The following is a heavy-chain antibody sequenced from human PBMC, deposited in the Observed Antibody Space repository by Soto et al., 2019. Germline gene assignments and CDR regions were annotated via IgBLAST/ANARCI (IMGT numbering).Heavy chain of an antibody. CDR3: ARGPRDTYYDILTGYYSGYYYYYMDV. CDR1: GYTFTSYD. CDR2: MNPNSGNT. J-gene: IGHJ6*03. D-gene: IGHD3-9*01. Sequence: GASVKVSCKASGYTFTSYDINWVRQATGQGLEWMGWMNPNSGNTGYAQKFQGRVTMTRNTSISTAYMELSSLRSEDTAVYYCARGPRDTYYDILTGYYSGYYYYYMDVWGKGTTVTVSS. V-gene: IGHV1-8*01.